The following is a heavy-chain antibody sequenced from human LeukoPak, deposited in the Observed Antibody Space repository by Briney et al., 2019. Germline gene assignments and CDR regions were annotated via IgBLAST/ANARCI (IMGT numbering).Heavy chain of an antibody. J-gene: IGHJ4*02. D-gene: IGHD1-1*01. V-gene: IGHV3-9*01. CDR3: AKSRSGSANWALQIFDN. CDR2: ISWNSGSI. CDR1: GFTFDDYA. Sequence: PGGSLRLSCAASGFTFDDYAMHWVRQAPGKGLEWVSGISWNSGSIGYADSVKGRFTISRDNSKNSLFVQMNSLRAEDTAVYFCAKSRSGSANWALQIFDNWGQGTLVTVSS.